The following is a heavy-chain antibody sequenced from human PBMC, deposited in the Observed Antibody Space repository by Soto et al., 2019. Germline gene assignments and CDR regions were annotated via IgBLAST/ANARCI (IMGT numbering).Heavy chain of an antibody. D-gene: IGHD2-15*01. CDR2: IIPIFGTA. V-gene: IGHV1-69*12. J-gene: IGHJ6*02. CDR1: GGTLSSYA. CDR3: ARVGIVVVVAAQYGMDV. Sequence: QVQLVQSGAEVKKPGSSVKVSCKASGGTLSSYAISWVRQAPGQGLEWMGGIIPIFGTANYAQKFQGRVTITADESTSTAYMELSSLRSEDTAVYYCARVGIVVVVAAQYGMDVWGQGTTVTVSS.